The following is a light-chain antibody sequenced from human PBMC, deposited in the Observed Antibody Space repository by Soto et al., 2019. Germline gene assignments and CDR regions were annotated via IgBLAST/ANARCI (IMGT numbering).Light chain of an antibody. Sequence: DIQMTQSPSTLSGSVGDIFTITCRASQTISSWLAWYQQKPGKAPKLLIYKASTLKSGVPSRFSGSGSGTEFTLTISSLQPDDFATYYCQNYNSYSEACGQGSKGDIK. V-gene: IGKV1-5*03. CDR1: QTISSW. CDR3: QNYNSYSEA. J-gene: IGKJ1*01. CDR2: KAS.